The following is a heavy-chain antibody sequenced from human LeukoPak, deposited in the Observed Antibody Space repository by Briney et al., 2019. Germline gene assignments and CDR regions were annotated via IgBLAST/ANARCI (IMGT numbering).Heavy chain of an antibody. Sequence: GESLKISCKGSGYSFTSYWIGWVHQMPGKGLEWMGIIYPGDSDTRYSPSFQGQVTISADKSISTAYLQWSSLKASDTAMYYCASDIGYYYGSGSYPLPPDYWGQGTLVTVSS. D-gene: IGHD3-10*01. J-gene: IGHJ4*02. CDR2: IYPGDSDT. V-gene: IGHV5-51*07. CDR3: ASDIGYYYGSGSYPLPPDY. CDR1: GYSFTSYW.